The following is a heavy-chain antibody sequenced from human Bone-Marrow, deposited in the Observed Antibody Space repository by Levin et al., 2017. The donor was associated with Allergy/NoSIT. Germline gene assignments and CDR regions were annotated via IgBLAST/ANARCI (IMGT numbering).Heavy chain of an antibody. CDR3: ARETKLTDAFDI. V-gene: IGHV1-2*02. J-gene: IGHJ3*02. Sequence: ASVKVSCKASGYTFTGYYMHWVRQAPGQGLEWMAWFNPHNGDTHYAQKFQGRVTLTRDTSISTAYMDLSRLKSDDSAVYFCARETKLTDAFDIWGQWTMVIVSS. D-gene: IGHD3-10*01. CDR2: FNPHNGDT. CDR1: GYTFTGYY.